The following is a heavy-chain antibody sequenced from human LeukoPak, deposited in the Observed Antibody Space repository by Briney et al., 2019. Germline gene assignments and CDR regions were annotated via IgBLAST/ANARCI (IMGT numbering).Heavy chain of an antibody. D-gene: IGHD3-3*01. CDR3: ARDQAPRLRFLEWLSNYYGMDV. J-gene: IGHJ6*02. CDR1: GDSVSSNSAA. V-gene: IGHV6-1*01. Sequence: SQTLSLTCAIPGDSVSSNSAAWNWIRQSPSRGLEWLGRTYYRSKWYNDYAVSVKSRITINPDTSKNQFSLQLNSVTPEDTAVYYCARDQAPRLRFLEWLSNYYGMDVWGQGTTVTVSS. CDR2: TYYRSKWYN.